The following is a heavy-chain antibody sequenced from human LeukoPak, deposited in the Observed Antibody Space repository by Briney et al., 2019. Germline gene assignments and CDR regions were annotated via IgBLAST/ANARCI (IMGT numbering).Heavy chain of an antibody. CDR1: GFTFSDYY. Sequence: GGSPRLSCAASGFTFSDYYMSWIRQAPGKGLEWVSYISSSGTTISYTDSVKGRFTISRDNAKNSLYLQMNSLRAEDTAVYYRARDYRSTFDYWGQGTLVTVSS. D-gene: IGHD1-26*01. CDR2: ISSSGTTI. J-gene: IGHJ4*02. V-gene: IGHV3-11*01. CDR3: ARDYRSTFDY.